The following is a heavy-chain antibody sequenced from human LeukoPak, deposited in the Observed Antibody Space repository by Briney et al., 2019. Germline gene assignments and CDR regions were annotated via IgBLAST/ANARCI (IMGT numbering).Heavy chain of an antibody. CDR3: AKDTSYGMDV. CDR2: IWYDGSNE. J-gene: IGHJ6*02. V-gene: IGHV3-30*02. Sequence: PGGSLRLSCAASGFSFRIYAMHWVRQAPGKGLERGTFIWYDGSNEYYVDSVKGRFTTSRDNSKKKLYLQMNSLRAEDTAVYYCAKDTSYGMDVWGQGTTVTVSS. CDR1: GFSFRIYA.